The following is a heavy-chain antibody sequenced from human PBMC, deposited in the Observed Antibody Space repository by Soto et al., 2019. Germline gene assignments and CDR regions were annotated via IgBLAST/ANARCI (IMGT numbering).Heavy chain of an antibody. D-gene: IGHD3-22*01. V-gene: IGHV3-74*01. CDR1: GFSYSSYW. Sequence: GSLRLSCAASGFSYSSYWRHWVRLVPGKGLVWLSRINSNGDNIRYADSVKGRFTISRDNAKNTLYLQMNSLRAEDTAVYYCARVWANSGYYVAYDYWGQGTPVTVPQ. CDR3: ARVWANSGYYVAYDY. CDR2: INSNGDNI. J-gene: IGHJ4*02.